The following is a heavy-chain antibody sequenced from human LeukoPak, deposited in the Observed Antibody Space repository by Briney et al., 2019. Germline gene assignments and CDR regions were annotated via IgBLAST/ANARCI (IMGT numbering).Heavy chain of an antibody. J-gene: IGHJ4*02. CDR2: FDPEDGET. V-gene: IGHV1-24*01. CDR3: ATAKGGSRPYSFDY. Sequence: ASVKVSCKVSGYTLTELSMHWVRQAPGKGLEWMGGFDPEDGETIYAQKFQGRVTMTEDTSTDTAYMELSSLRSEDTAVYYCATAKGGSRPYSFDYWGQGTLVTVSS. D-gene: IGHD3-10*01. CDR1: GYTLTELS.